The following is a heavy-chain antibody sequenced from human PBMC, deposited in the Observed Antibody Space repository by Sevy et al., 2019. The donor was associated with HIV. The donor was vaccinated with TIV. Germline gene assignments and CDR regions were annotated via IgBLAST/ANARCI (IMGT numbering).Heavy chain of an antibody. Sequence: ASVKVSCKASGGTFSSYAISWVRQALGQGLEWMGGIIPIFGTANYPQKFQGRVTITADKSTSTAYMELSSLRSEDTAVYYCARGGPNPGGTYFHYYMDVWGKGTTVTVSS. CDR3: ARGGPNPGGTYFHYYMDV. J-gene: IGHJ6*03. V-gene: IGHV1-69*06. CDR2: IIPIFGTA. CDR1: GGTFSSYA. D-gene: IGHD3-16*01.